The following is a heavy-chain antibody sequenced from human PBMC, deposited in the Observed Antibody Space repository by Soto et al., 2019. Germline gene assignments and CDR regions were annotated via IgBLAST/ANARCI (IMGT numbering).Heavy chain of an antibody. CDR2: ISAYNGNT. CDR1: GGTFSSYA. D-gene: IGHD3-22*01. Sequence: QVQLVQSGAEVKKPGSSVKVSCKASGGTFSSYAISWVRQAPGQGLEWMGWISAYNGNTNYAQKLQGRVTMTTDTSTSTAYMELRSLRSDDTAVYYCARDSRITMIVSGEYWGQGTLVTVSS. V-gene: IGHV1-18*01. J-gene: IGHJ4*02. CDR3: ARDSRITMIVSGEY.